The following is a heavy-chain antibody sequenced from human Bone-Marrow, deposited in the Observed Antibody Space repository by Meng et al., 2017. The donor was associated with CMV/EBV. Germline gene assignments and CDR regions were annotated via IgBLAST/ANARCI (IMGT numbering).Heavy chain of an antibody. CDR1: GGSISSYY. J-gene: IGHJ4*02. CDR3: ARDEIGDFDY. CDR2: IYYSGST. D-gene: IGHD3-3*01. V-gene: IGHV4-59*12. Sequence: SETLSLTCTVSGGSISSYYWSWIRQPPGKGLEWIGYIYYSGSTNYNPSLKSRVTMSVDTSKNQFSLQLNSVTPEDTAVYYCARDEIGDFDYWGQGTLVTVSS.